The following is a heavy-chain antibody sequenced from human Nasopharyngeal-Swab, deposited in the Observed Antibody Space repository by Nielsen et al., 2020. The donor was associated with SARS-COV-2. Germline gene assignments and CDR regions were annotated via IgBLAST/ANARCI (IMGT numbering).Heavy chain of an antibody. J-gene: IGHJ4*02. D-gene: IGHD3-22*01. CDR2: IIPIFGTA. V-gene: IGHV1-69*01. Sequence: WVRQAPGQGLEWMGGIIPIFGTANYAQKFQGRVTITADESTNTASMELRSLTSEDTALYYCTRGPGSLSYYDTNGFPWYFDYWGQGTLVTVSS. CDR3: TRGPGSLSYYDTNGFPWYFDY.